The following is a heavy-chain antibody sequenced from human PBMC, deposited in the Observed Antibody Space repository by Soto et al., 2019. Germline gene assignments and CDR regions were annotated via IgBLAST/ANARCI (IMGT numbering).Heavy chain of an antibody. CDR2: IYRDDDK. CDR1: GFSLRTSGVG. CDR3: VHQEWNNNNYYFEL. V-gene: IGHV2-5*02. D-gene: IGHD4-4*01. J-gene: IGHJ2*01. Sequence: QITLKESGPKLVNPTQTLTLTCTASGFSLRTSGVGVGWVRQPPGKALEWLTLIYRDDDKRYSPSLKSRLSITTDTSTTQVVFTMTNMDPMDTATYYCVHQEWNNNNYYFELWGRGTLVTVSS.